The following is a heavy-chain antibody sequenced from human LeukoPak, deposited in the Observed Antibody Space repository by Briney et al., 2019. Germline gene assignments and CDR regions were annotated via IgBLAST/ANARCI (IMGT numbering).Heavy chain of an antibody. D-gene: IGHD3-16*01. CDR2: IFYSGST. CDR1: GGSISSYS. CDR3: AGAYGYYMDV. Sequence: SETLSLTFTVSGGSISSYSWSWIRQPPGKGLEWIGYIFYSGSTNYNPSLKSRVTISVDTSKNQFSLKLSSVTAADTAVYYCAGAYGYYMDVWGKGTTVTVSS. V-gene: IGHV4-59*01. J-gene: IGHJ6*03.